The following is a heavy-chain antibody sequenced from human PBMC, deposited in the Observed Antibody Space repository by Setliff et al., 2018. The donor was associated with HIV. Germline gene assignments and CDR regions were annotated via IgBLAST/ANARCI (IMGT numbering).Heavy chain of an antibody. Sequence: ASVKVSCKASGYTFTTYGITWVRQAPGQGLEWMGWISAYNGNTNYAQKLQGRVTMTTDTSTSTAYMELRSLRSDDAAVYYCARTPARKGRGVFYFDYWGQGTLVTVSS. CDR3: ARTPARKGRGVFYFDY. CDR1: GYTFTTYG. CDR2: ISAYNGNT. J-gene: IGHJ4*02. D-gene: IGHD1-26*01. V-gene: IGHV1-18*01.